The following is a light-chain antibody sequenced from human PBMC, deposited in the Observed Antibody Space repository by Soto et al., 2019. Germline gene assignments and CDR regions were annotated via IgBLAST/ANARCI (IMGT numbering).Light chain of an antibody. Sequence: QSALTQPASVSGSPGQSITISCTGTSTDVGAYNYVSWYQQHPGKAPKLMIYEVNNRPSGVSHRFSGSKSANTASLTISGLQAEDEADYYCSSYTTSRTVVFGGGTKLTVL. J-gene: IGLJ2*01. CDR2: EVN. CDR3: SSYTTSRTVV. V-gene: IGLV2-14*01. CDR1: STDVGAYNY.